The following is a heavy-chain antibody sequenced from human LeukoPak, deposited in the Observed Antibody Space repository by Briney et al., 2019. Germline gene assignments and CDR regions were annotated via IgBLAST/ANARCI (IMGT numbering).Heavy chain of an antibody. D-gene: IGHD4-17*01. J-gene: IGHJ4*02. CDR2: IYYSGST. CDR3: ARQRSDYASTYFDY. V-gene: IGHV4-39*01. Sequence: SSETLSLTCTASGGSISSSSYYWGWIRQPPGKGLEWIGSIYYSGSTYYNPSLKSRVTISVDTSKNQFSLKLSSVTAADTAVYYCARQRSDYASTYFDYWGQGTLVTVSS. CDR1: GGSISSSSYY.